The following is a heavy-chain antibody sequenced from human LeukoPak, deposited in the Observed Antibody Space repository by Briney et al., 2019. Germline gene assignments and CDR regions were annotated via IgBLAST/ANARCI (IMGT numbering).Heavy chain of an antibody. D-gene: IGHD1-7*01. Sequence: SETLSLTCTVSGGSISSSSYYWGWIRQPPGTGREGIGSIYYSGSTYYNPSLKSRVTISVDTSKNQFSLKLSSVTAADTAVYYCAGGTAAFDIWGQGTMVTVSS. J-gene: IGHJ3*02. CDR1: GGSISSSSYY. CDR3: AGGTAAFDI. V-gene: IGHV4-39*01. CDR2: IYYSGST.